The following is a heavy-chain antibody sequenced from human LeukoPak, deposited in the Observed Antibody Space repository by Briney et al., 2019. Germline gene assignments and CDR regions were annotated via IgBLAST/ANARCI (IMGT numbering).Heavy chain of an antibody. D-gene: IGHD5-18*01. Sequence: SETLSLTCTVSGGSISSYYWSWIRQPPGKGLEWIGYIYYSGSTNYNPSLKSRVTISVDTSKNQFSLKLSSVTAADTAVYYCAGRVDTAMVLDYWGQGTLVTVSS. CDR3: AGRVDTAMVLDY. J-gene: IGHJ4*02. CDR2: IYYSGST. CDR1: GGSISSYY. V-gene: IGHV4-59*01.